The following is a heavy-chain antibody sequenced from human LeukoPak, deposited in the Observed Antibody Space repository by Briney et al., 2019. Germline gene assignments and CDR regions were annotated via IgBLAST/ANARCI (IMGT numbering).Heavy chain of an antibody. J-gene: IGHJ4*02. D-gene: IGHD3-22*01. Sequence: SVKVSCKASGGTFISYAISWVRQAPGQGLEWMGGIIPIFGTANYAQKFQGRVTITADESTSTAYMELSSLRSEDTAVYYCARADQAYYYDSSGKYYFDYWGQGTLVTVSS. CDR3: ARADQAYYYDSSGKYYFDY. CDR1: GGTFISYA. CDR2: IIPIFGTA. V-gene: IGHV1-69*13.